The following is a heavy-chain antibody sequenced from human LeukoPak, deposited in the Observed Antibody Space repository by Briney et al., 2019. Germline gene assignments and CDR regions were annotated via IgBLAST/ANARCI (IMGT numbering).Heavy chain of an antibody. Sequence: PGGSLRLSCAASGFTFSNAWMSWVRQAPGKGLEWVGRIKSKTDGGTTDYAAPVKGRFTISRDDSKNTLYLQMNSLKTEDTAVYYCTTAGGQNYYYYYMDVWGKGTTVTVSS. CDR3: TTAGGQNYYYYYMDV. CDR1: GFTFSNAW. D-gene: IGHD3-16*01. CDR2: IKSKTDGGTT. V-gene: IGHV3-15*01. J-gene: IGHJ6*03.